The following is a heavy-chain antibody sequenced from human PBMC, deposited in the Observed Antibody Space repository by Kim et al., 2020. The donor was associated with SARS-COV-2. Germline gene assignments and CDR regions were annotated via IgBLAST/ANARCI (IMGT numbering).Heavy chain of an antibody. CDR2: IYHSGST. J-gene: IGHJ6*02. CDR3: ARDPAGYSSGWYMGGGDGMDV. D-gene: IGHD6-19*01. Sequence: SETLSLTCAVSGGSISSSNWWSWVRQPPGKGLEWIGEIYHSGSTNYNPSLKSRVTISVDKSKNQFSLKLSSVTAADTAVYYCARDPAGYSSGWYMGGGDGMDVWGQGTTVTVSS. V-gene: IGHV4-4*02. CDR1: GGSISSSNW.